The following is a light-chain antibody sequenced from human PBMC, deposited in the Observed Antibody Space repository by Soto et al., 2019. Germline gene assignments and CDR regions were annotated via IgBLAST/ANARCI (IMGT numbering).Light chain of an antibody. CDR3: QQSDDSPGT. Sequence: IVLRQSPGTLSLSPGESATLSCRASQSISSSYLAGYQQKPVQSPRLLIYGAANRATAIPDRFSGSGSGTDFTLTISRLEPEDFVVYYCQQSDDSPGTFGQGTKVDIK. CDR1: QSISSSY. V-gene: IGKV3-20*01. CDR2: GAA. J-gene: IGKJ1*01.